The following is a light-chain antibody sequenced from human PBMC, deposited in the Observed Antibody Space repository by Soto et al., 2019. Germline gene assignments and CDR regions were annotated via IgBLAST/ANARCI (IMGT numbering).Light chain of an antibody. V-gene: IGKV1-5*03. CDR2: KAS. CDR3: QHYNSYSEA. CDR1: QTISSW. J-gene: IGKJ1*01. Sequence: DIQMTQSPSTLSGSVGDRVTITCRASQTISSWLAWYQQKPGKATKLLIYKASTLKSGVPSRFSGSGSGTEFTLTTSSLQPDDFATYYCQHYNSYSEAFGQGTKVDIX.